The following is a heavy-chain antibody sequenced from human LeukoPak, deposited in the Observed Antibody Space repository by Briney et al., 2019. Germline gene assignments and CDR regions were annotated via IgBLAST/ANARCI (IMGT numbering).Heavy chain of an antibody. CDR3: LAYYDFWSGYYDY. CDR1: GFTFSSYA. V-gene: IGHV3-23*01. Sequence: PGGSLRLSCAASGFTFSSYAMSWVRQAPGKGLEWVSAISGSGGSTYYADSVKGRFTISRDNSKNTLYLQMDSLRAEDTAVYYCLAYYDFWSGYYDYWGQGTLVTVSS. D-gene: IGHD3-3*01. CDR2: ISGSGGST. J-gene: IGHJ4*02.